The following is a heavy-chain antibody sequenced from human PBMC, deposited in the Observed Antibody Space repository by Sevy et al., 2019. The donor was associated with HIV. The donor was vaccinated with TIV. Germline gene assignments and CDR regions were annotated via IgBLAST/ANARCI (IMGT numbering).Heavy chain of an antibody. CDR1: GFTFSSDW. J-gene: IGHJ4*02. CDR3: ERSTNSAALDY. V-gene: IGHV3-7*01. Sequence: GGSLRLSCAVSGFTFSSDWMSWVLQAPGKGLEWVANIKQDGGAQYYVDSVKGRFAISRDNAKNSLFLQLNSLRVEDTAVYYCERSTNSAALDYWGQGTPVTVSS. D-gene: IGHD2-2*01. CDR2: IKQDGGAQ.